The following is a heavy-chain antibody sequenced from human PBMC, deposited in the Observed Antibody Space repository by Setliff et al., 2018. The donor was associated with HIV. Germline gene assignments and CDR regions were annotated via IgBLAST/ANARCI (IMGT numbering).Heavy chain of an antibody. CDR2: ICDSGIT. J-gene: IGHJ4*02. V-gene: IGHV4-59*01. CDR1: GGSISSYC. Sequence: SETLSLTCTVSGGSISSYCWSWIRQPPGKGLEWIGYICDSGITKYSPSLKSRVTMSVDTSKNQISLKLRSVTAADTAVYYCARGHEWLRIWGQGMLVTVSS. CDR3: ARGHEWLRI. D-gene: IGHD5-12*01.